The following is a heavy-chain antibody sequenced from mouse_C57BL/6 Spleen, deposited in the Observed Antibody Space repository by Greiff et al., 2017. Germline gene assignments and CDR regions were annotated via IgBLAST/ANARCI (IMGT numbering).Heavy chain of an antibody. CDR1: GFNIKDYY. J-gene: IGHJ4*01. CDR2: IDPEDGET. CDR3: ARSGDYDGNYYAMDY. V-gene: IGHV14-2*01. D-gene: IGHD2-4*01. Sequence: EVQLQQSGAELVKPGASVKLSCTASGFNIKDYYMHWVKQRTEQGLEWIGRIDPEDGETKYAPKFPGKATITADTSSNTAYLQLSSLTSEDTAVYYCARSGDYDGNYYAMDYWGQGTLVTVSS.